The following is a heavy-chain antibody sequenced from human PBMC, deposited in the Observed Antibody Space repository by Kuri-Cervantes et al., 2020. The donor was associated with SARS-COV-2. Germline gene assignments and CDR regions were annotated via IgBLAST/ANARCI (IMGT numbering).Heavy chain of an antibody. D-gene: IGHD6-19*01. CDR1: GGSISSGGYS. Sequence: SCAVSGGSISSGGYSWSWIRQPPGKGLEWIGYIYRSGSTYYNPSLKSRVTISVDRSKNQFSLKLSSVTAADTAVYYCARESIAVAGTGGFDPWGQGTLVTVSS. J-gene: IGHJ5*02. CDR2: IYRSGST. CDR3: ARESIAVAGTGGFDP. V-gene: IGHV4-30-2*01.